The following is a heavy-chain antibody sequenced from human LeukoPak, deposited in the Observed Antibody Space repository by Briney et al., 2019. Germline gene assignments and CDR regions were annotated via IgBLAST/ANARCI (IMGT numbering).Heavy chain of an antibody. J-gene: IGHJ4*02. CDR1: GFTFNSYA. D-gene: IGHD2-8*02. CDR3: ATYRQVLLPFES. CDR2: IFPSGGEI. Sequence: GGSLRPSCAASGFTFNSYAMNWVRQPPGKGLEWVSSIFPSGGEIHYADSVRGRFTISRDNSKSTLSLQMNSLRAEDTAIYYCATYRQVLLPFESWGQGTLVTVSS. V-gene: IGHV3-23*01.